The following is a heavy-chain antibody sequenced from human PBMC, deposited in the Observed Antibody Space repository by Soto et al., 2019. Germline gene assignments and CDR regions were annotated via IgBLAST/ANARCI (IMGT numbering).Heavy chain of an antibody. J-gene: IGHJ4*02. V-gene: IGHV1-8*01. CDR1: GYTFTSYD. Sequence: ASVKVSCKASGYTFTSYDINWVRQATGQGLEWMGWMNPNSGNTGYAQKFQGRVTMTRNTSISTAYMELSSLRSEDTAVYYCARGGKGRRFGELLSHYWGQGTLVTVSS. CDR3: ARGGKGRRFGELLSHY. CDR2: MNPNSGNT. D-gene: IGHD3-10*01.